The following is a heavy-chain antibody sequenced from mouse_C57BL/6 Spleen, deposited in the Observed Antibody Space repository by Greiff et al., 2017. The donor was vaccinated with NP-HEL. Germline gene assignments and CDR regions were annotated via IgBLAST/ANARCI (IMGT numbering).Heavy chain of an antibody. CDR1: GFTFSSYA. D-gene: IGHD1-1*01. Sequence: DVMLVESGGGLVKPGGSLKLSCAASGFTFSSYAMSWVRQTPEKRLEWVATISDGGSYTYYPDNVKGRFTISRDNAKNNLYLQMSQLKSEDTAMYYCASEELWYFDVWGTGTTVTVSS. CDR3: ASEELWYFDV. CDR2: ISDGGSYT. V-gene: IGHV5-4*03. J-gene: IGHJ1*03.